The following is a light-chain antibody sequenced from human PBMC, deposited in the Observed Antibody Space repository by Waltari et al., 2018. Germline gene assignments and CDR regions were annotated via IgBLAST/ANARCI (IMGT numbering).Light chain of an antibody. CDR3: QQYFTTPYS. CDR1: QSVFMNSNNRNY. V-gene: IGKV4-1*01. Sequence: DIVLTQSPDSLAVSLGERATVNCKSSQSVFMNSNNRNYLAWYQQKPGQPPKLLIYGASIREFGVPGRFRGSGSGTDFTLTISSLQAEDVAVYYCQQYFTTPYSFGQGTKLEIK. J-gene: IGKJ2*03. CDR2: GAS.